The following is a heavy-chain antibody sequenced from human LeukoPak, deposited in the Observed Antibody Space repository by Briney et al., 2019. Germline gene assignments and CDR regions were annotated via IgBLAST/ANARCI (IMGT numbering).Heavy chain of an antibody. CDR1: GGTFSSYA. Sequence: SVRVSCKASGGTFSSYAISWVRQAPGQGLEWMGRIIPIFGTANYAQKFQGRVTITADESTSTAYMELSSLRSEDTAVYYCARSRQRYSSSLADLDYWGQGTLVTVSS. CDR3: ARSRQRYSSSLADLDY. D-gene: IGHD6-6*01. J-gene: IGHJ4*02. V-gene: IGHV1-69*13. CDR2: IIPIFGTA.